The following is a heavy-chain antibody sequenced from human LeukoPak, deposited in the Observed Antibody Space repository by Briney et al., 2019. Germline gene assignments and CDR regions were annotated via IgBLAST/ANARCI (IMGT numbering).Heavy chain of an antibody. J-gene: IGHJ4*02. V-gene: IGHV4-4*07. D-gene: IGHD3-22*01. Sequence: SETLSLTCTVSGGSISSHYWSWIRQPAGKGLEWIGRIYTSGSTNYNPSLKSRVTISVDKSKNQFSLKLSSVTAADTAVYYCARNRRDSSGYSYYLDYWGQGTLVTVSS. CDR2: IYTSGST. CDR1: GGSISSHY. CDR3: ARNRRDSSGYSYYLDY.